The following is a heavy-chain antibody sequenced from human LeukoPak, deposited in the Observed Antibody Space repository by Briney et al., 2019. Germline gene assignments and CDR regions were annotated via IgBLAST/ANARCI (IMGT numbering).Heavy chain of an antibody. CDR2: IIPIFDTA. D-gene: IGHD2-21*02. V-gene: IGHV1-69*05. CDR3: ARDGGCGGDCYSSHFDY. CDR1: GGTFSTYA. J-gene: IGHJ4*02. Sequence: SVKVSCKASGGTFSTYAISWVRQAPGQGLEWMGRIIPIFDTANYARKFQGRVTITTDESTSTAYMELSSLRFEDTAVYYCARDGGCGGDCYSSHFDYWGQGTQVTVSS.